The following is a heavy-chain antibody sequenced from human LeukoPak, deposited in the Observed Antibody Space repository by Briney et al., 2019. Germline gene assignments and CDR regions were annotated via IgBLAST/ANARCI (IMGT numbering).Heavy chain of an antibody. D-gene: IGHD1-14*01. CDR3: ARELGTSYYYGMDV. CDR2: IYSGGST. V-gene: IGHV3-66*01. J-gene: IGHJ6*02. CDR1: GFTVSSNY. Sequence: HSGGSLRLSCAASGFTVSSNYMSWVRQAAGKGLEWVSVIYSGGSTYYADSVKGRFTISRDNSKNTLYLQMNSLRAEDTAVYYCARELGTSYYYGMDVWGQGTTVTVSS.